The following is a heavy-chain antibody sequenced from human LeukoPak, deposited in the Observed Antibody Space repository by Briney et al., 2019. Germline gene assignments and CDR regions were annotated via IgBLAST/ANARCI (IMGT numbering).Heavy chain of an antibody. CDR2: IYSGGST. D-gene: IGHD6-13*01. J-gene: IGHJ4*02. V-gene: IGHV3-53*01. Sequence: PSETLSLTCSVSGDSNSFYYWSWIRQPPGKGLEWVSVIYSGGSTYYADSVKGRFTISRDNSKNTLYLQMNSLRAEDTAVYYCARVWSIAAAGGTFDYWGQGTLVTVSS. CDR1: GDSNSFYY. CDR3: ARVWSIAAAGGTFDY.